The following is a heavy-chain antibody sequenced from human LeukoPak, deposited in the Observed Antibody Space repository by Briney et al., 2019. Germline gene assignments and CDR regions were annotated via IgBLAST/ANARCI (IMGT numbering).Heavy chain of an antibody. D-gene: IGHD5-18*01. CDR2: IYHSGST. CDR3: ARESVDTAMVYYFDY. CDR1: GYSLSSNYY. Sequence: SETLSLTCSVSGYSLSSNYYWGWVRQPPGKGLEWIGSIYHSGSTYYNPSLKTRVTISVDTSKNQFSLKLSSVTAADTAVYYCARESVDTAMVYYFDYWGQGTLVTVSS. J-gene: IGHJ4*02. V-gene: IGHV4-38-2*02.